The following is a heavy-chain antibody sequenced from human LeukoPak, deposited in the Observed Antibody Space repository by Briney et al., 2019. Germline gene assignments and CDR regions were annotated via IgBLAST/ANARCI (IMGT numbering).Heavy chain of an antibody. V-gene: IGHV4-61*01. D-gene: IGHD3-9*01. CDR3: ARDTYDTLTGYFLFDY. CDR2: ISNSGST. J-gene: IGHJ4*02. Sequence: SETLSLTCTVSGGSVSSGSYYWSWIRQTPGKGLEWTGYISNSGSTNYNPSLKTRVTISLDTSKNQFSLKLSSVTAADTAVFYCARDTYDTLTGYFLFDYWGQGTLVTVSS. CDR1: GGSVSSGSYY.